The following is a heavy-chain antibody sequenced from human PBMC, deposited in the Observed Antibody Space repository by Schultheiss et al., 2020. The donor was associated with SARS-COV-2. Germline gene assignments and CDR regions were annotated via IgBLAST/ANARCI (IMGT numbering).Heavy chain of an antibody. CDR2: ISYDGSNR. J-gene: IGHJ3*02. CDR1: GFTFGTYN. CDR3: AKDSAGDN. D-gene: IGHD3-10*01. V-gene: IGHV3-30*18. Sequence: GGSLRLSCAASGFTFGTYNMHWVRQAPGKGLEWVAVISYDGSNREYVDSVKGRFTISRDNSKNAVYLQMNGLRAEDTGVYYCAKDSAGDNWGQGTMVTVSS.